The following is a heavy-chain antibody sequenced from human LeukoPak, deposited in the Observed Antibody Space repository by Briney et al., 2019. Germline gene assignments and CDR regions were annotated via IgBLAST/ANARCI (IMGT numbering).Heavy chain of an antibody. CDR3: ARSHYYDSSGYRHY. CDR1: GFTVSSNY. CDR2: IYSGGST. V-gene: IGHV3-66*01. J-gene: IGHJ4*02. D-gene: IGHD3-22*01. Sequence: GGSLRLSCAASGFTVSSNYMSWVRQAPGKGLEWVSVIYSGGSTYYADSVKGRFTISRDNSKNTLYLQMNSLRAEDTAVYYCARSHYYDSSGYRHYWGQGTLVTVSS.